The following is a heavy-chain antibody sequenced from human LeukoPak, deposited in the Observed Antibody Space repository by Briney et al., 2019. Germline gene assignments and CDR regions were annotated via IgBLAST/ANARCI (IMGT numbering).Heavy chain of an antibody. CDR2: IIPIFGTA. J-gene: IGHJ3*02. D-gene: IGHD6-6*01. V-gene: IGHV1-69*05. CDR1: GGTFSSYA. CDR3: ASRTRPDVGAFDI. Sequence: SVKVSCKASGGTFSSYAISWVRQAPGQGLEWMGGIIPIFGTANYAQKFQGRVTMTRDMSTSTVYMELSSLRSEDTAVYYCASRTRPDVGAFDIWGQGTMVTVSS.